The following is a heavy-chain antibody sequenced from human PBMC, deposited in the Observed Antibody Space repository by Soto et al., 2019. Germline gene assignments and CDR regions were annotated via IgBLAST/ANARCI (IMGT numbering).Heavy chain of an antibody. Sequence: ASVKVSCKASGYTFTSYGISWVRQAPGQGLEWMGWISAYNGNTNYAQKLQGRVTMTTDTSTSTAYMELRSLRSDDTAVYYCARDSIAVDTTEFDYWGQGTLVTVSS. V-gene: IGHV1-18*01. CDR3: ARDSIAVDTTEFDY. CDR2: ISAYNGNT. D-gene: IGHD6-19*01. CDR1: GYTFTSYG. J-gene: IGHJ4*02.